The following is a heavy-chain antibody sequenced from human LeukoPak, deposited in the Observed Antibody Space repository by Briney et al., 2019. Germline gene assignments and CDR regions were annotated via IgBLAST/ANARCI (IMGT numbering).Heavy chain of an antibody. Sequence: GGSLRLSCAASGFAFRSYGMSWVRQAPGKGLEWVSAISGSGGSTYYADSVKGRFTISRDNSKNTLDLQMNSLRAEDTAVYYCAKSSPDKTFDFWGQGTLVTVSS. J-gene: IGHJ4*02. D-gene: IGHD6-19*01. V-gene: IGHV3-23*01. CDR1: GFAFRSYG. CDR2: ISGSGGST. CDR3: AKSSPDKTFDF.